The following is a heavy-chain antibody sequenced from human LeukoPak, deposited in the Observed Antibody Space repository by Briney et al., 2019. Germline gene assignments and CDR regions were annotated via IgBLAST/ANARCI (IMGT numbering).Heavy chain of an antibody. CDR2: IKSKTDGGTT. V-gene: IGHV3-15*01. CDR3: TTDLWPPIYYHDSSGYSGRGY. CDR1: GFTFSNAW. J-gene: IGHJ4*02. D-gene: IGHD3-22*01. Sequence: GGSLRLSCAASGFTFSNAWMSWVRQAPGKGLEWVGRIKSKTDGGTTDYAAPVKGRFTISRDDSKNTLYLQMNSLKTEDTAVYHCTTDLWPPIYYHDSSGYSGRGYWGQGTLVTVSS.